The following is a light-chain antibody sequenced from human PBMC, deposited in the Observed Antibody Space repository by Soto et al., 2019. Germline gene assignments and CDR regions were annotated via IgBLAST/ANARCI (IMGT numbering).Light chain of an antibody. Sequence: QSALTQPASTSGSPGQSITISCTGTSSDVGGYNFVSWYQQYPGKAPKLIIYEVTKRPSGISDRFSGSKSGDTASLTISGLQPEDEADYHCSSYAGPSTHVVFGGGTKLTVL. CDR1: SSDVGGYNF. V-gene: IGLV2-23*02. CDR2: EVT. J-gene: IGLJ2*01. CDR3: SSYAGPSTHVV.